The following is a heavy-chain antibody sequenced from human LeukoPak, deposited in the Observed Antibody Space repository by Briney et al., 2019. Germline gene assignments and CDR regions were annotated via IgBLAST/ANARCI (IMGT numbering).Heavy chain of an antibody. CDR2: ISHTGSA. Sequence: PSETLSLTCAVSGYSTSSGFSWGWIRQPPGKGLEWIGTISHTGSAYHNPSFKSRVTISVDTSKNQFSLKLTSVTATDTAIYYCARGGRLMVAASYFDYWGQGMLVIVSS. CDR3: ARGGRLMVAASYFDY. J-gene: IGHJ4*02. D-gene: IGHD2-15*01. CDR1: GYSTSSGFS. V-gene: IGHV4-38-2*01.